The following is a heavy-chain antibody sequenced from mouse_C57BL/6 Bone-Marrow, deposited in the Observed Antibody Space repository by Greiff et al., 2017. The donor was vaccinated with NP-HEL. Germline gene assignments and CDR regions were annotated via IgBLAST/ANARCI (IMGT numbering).Heavy chain of an antibody. Sequence: QVQLQQPGAELVMPGASVKLSCKASGYTFTSYWMHLVKQRPGQGLEWIGEIDPSDSYTNYNQKFKGKSTLTVDKSSSTAYMQLSSLTSEDSAVYYCAREGGLWLRLRGFAYWGQGTLVTVSA. CDR2: IDPSDSYT. CDR3: AREGGLWLRLRGFAY. V-gene: IGHV1-69*01. D-gene: IGHD3-2*02. CDR1: GYTFTSYW. J-gene: IGHJ3*01.